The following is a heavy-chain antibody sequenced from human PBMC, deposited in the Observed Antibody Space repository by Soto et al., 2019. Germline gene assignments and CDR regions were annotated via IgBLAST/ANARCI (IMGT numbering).Heavy chain of an antibody. V-gene: IGHV4-4*02. CDR1: SGSISSNNW. CDR3: ARNRLLGYDFDY. J-gene: IGHJ4*02. Sequence: QVQLQESGPGLVKPSGTLSLTCAVSSGSISSNNWWSWVRQPPGKGLEWIGEIHHSGGTNYNPSLKSPVTISVDNSKHQFSLILSSVTAADTALYYCARNRLLGYDFDYWGQGTLVTVSS. D-gene: IGHD5-12*01. CDR2: IHHSGGT.